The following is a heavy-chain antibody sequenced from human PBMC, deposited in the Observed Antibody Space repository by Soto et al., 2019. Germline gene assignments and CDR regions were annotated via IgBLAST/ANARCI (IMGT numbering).Heavy chain of an antibody. CDR3: ARAAAGDAFDI. J-gene: IGHJ3*02. V-gene: IGHV1-8*02. Sequence: ASEKVSCKASGYTFTSYDIHWGLHATGQGLEWMGWMNPKSGNTGYAQKFQGRVTMTRNTSISTAYMELSSLRSEDTAVYYCARAAAGDAFDIWGQGTMVTVSS. D-gene: IGHD6-13*01. CDR2: MNPKSGNT. CDR1: GYTFTSYD.